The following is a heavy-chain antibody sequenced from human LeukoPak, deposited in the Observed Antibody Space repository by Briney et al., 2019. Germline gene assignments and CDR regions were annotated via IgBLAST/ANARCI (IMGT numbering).Heavy chain of an antibody. D-gene: IGHD6-19*01. CDR2: IGGGGGNT. V-gene: IGHV3-23*01. Sequence: GGSLRLSCAASGFTFSSYAMSWVRQAPGKGLEWVSAIGGGGGNTYYADSVKGRFTISRDNSKNTLYLQMNSLRAEDTAVYYCAKSYSSGWGSYYWGQGTLVTVCS. CDR1: GFTFSSYA. CDR3: AKSYSSGWGSYY. J-gene: IGHJ4*02.